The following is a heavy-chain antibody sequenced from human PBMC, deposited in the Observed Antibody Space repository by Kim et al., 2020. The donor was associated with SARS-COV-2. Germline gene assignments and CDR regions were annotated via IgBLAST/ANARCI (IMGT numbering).Heavy chain of an antibody. CDR2: ITGSGRST. D-gene: IGHD6-13*01. J-gene: IGHJ4*02. V-gene: IGHV3-23*01. CDR3: AKGYSTTWYD. Sequence: GGSLRLSCAASGFTFSSYGMHWVRQAPGQGLEWVSSITGSGRSTYYADSVKGRFTISKDTSKNTLHLQMNSLRAEDTAVYYCAKGYSTTWYDWGRGTLVTVSS. CDR1: GFTFSSYG.